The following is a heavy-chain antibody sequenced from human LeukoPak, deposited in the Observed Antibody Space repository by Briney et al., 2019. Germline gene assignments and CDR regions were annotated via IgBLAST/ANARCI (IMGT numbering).Heavy chain of an antibody. Sequence: GGSLRLSCAASGFTFSSFWMSWVRQAPGEGLEWVANIKQDGSEKYYVDSVKGRFTISRDNAKNSLYLQMNSLRAEDTAVYYCAREGDDFWSGQNNWFDPWGQGTLVTVSS. J-gene: IGHJ5*02. D-gene: IGHD3-3*01. CDR3: AREGDDFWSGQNNWFDP. CDR2: IKQDGSEK. V-gene: IGHV3-7*01. CDR1: GFTFSSFW.